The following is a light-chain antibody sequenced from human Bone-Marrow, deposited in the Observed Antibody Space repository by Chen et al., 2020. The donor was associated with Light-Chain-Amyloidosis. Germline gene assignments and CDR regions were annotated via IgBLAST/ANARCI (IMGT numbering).Light chain of an antibody. V-gene: IGLV2-11*01. J-gene: IGLJ3*02. Sequence: HSALTQPHSVSGSPGPSVTISSSGTSSDIGGYAYVSWYQQYPGTAPKLSIYDVNKRPSGVPDRFAASKSANTASLTISGLQADDEAEYHCCAYAGTYTWLFGGGTRLTVL. CDR1: SSDIGGYAY. CDR3: CAYAGTYTWL. CDR2: DVN.